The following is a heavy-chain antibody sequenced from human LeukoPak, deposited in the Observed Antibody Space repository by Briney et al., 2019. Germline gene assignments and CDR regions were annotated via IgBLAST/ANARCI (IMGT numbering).Heavy chain of an antibody. Sequence: GGSLRLSCAASGFTFSSYGMHWVRQAPAKGLEWVANIKKDGSEKYYVDSVKGRFTISRDNAKNSLYLQMNSLRAEDTAVYYCARVRDDFWSGYYFGARWYFDYWGQGTLVTVSS. CDR1: GFTFSSYG. CDR3: ARVRDDFWSGYYFGARWYFDY. J-gene: IGHJ4*02. V-gene: IGHV3-7*01. D-gene: IGHD3-3*01. CDR2: IKKDGSEK.